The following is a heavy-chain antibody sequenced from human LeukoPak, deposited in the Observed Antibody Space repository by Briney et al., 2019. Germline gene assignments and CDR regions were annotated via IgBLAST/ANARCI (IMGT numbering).Heavy chain of an antibody. Sequence: SETLSLTCTVSGGSISSSSYYWGWIRQPPGKGLEWIGSIYYSGSTYYNPSLKSRVTISVDTSKNQFSLKLSSVTAADTAVYYCSTEPYDILTGYYRSPYWGQGTLVTISS. J-gene: IGHJ4*02. CDR1: GGSISSSSYY. V-gene: IGHV4-39*07. CDR2: IYYSGST. D-gene: IGHD3-9*01. CDR3: STEPYDILTGYYRSPY.